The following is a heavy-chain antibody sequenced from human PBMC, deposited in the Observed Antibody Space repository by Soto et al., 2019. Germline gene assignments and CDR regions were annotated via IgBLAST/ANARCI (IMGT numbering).Heavy chain of an antibody. V-gene: IGHV3-23*01. D-gene: IGHD2-21*02. CDR2: VTANGGST. CDR3: ASLGVGDWANYYYYYGMDV. J-gene: IGHJ6*02. CDR1: GFTFSDYA. Sequence: EVQLLESGGGFVQPGGALRLSCAATGFTFSDYAMTWVRQAPGKGLEWDSAVTANGGSTYSADSVKGRFTISRDNSKNTLFLQMNSLRAEDTAVYYCASLGVGDWANYYYYYGMDVWGQGTTVTVSS.